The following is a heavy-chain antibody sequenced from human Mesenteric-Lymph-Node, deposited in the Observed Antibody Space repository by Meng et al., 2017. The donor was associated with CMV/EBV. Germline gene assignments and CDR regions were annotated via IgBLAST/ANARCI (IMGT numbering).Heavy chain of an antibody. J-gene: IGHJ3*02. CDR1: GGSISSSSYY. CDR2: IYYSGST. Sequence: GSLRLSCTVSGGSISSSSYYWGWIRQPPGKGLEWIGSIYYSGSTYYNPSLKSRVTISVDTSKNQFSLKLISVTAADTAVYYCARELVTRADTFDIWGQGTMVTVSS. V-gene: IGHV4-39*07. CDR3: ARELVTRADTFDI. D-gene: IGHD6-6*01.